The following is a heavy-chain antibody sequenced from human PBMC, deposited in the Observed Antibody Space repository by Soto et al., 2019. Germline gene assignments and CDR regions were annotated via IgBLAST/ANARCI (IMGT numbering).Heavy chain of an antibody. CDR1: NGSIFKYY. D-gene: IGHD6-19*01. V-gene: IGHV4-59*01. CDR2: IYYSGTT. J-gene: IGHJ4*02. CDR3: ARDQAGYYFAY. Sequence: PSETLSLTCTVSNGSIFKYYWSWMRQSPGKGLEWIGYIYYSGTTNYNPSLKSRVTMSVDTSKNQFSLKLSSVTAADSAVYFCARDQAGYYFAYCGQGTVVTVSS.